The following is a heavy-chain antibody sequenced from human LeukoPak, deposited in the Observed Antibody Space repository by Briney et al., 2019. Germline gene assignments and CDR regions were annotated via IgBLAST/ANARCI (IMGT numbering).Heavy chain of an antibody. V-gene: IGHV3-21*01. CDR2: ISSSSSLI. J-gene: IGHJ6*03. CDR1: GFTFSYYS. Sequence: GGSLRLSCAASGFTFSYYSMNWVRQAPGRGLEWVSCISSSSSLIFYSDSVRGRFTISRDNAKNLLYLHMNGLRVEDTAVYYCAKVDRGDYSSSPVPYYNYYMNVWGKGTTVTVSS. CDR3: AKVDRGDYSSSPVPYYNYYMNV. D-gene: IGHD6-13*01.